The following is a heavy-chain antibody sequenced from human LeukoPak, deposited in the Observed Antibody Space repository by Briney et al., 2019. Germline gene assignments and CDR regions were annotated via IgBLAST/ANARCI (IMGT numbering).Heavy chain of an antibody. D-gene: IGHD5-24*01. J-gene: IGHJ3*02. CDR3: ARDGEGYNGAFDI. CDR2: IYYSGST. CDR1: GGSISSGDYY. V-gene: IGHV4-30-4*01. Sequence: SETLSPTCTVSGGSISSGDYYWSWIRQPPGKGLEWIGYIYYSGSTYYNPSLKSRVTISVDTSKNQFSLKLSSVTAADTAVYYCARDGEGYNGAFDIWGQGTMVTVSS.